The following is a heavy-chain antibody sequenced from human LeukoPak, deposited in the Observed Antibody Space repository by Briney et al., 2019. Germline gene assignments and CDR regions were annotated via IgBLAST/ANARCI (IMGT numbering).Heavy chain of an antibody. J-gene: IGHJ4*02. CDR2: IIPIFGTA. CDR3: ARARSSGWYEGFDY. Sequence: ASVKVSCKASGGTFSSYAISWVRQAPGQGLEWMGGIIPIFGTANYAQKFQGRVTITTDESTSTAYMELSSLRSEDTTVYYCARARSSGWYEGFDYWGQGTLVTVSS. CDR1: GGTFSSYA. V-gene: IGHV1-69*05. D-gene: IGHD6-19*01.